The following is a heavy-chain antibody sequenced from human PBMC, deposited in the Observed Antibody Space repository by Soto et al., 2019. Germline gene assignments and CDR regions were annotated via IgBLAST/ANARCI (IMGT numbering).Heavy chain of an antibody. CDR2: IWYDGSNK. CDR1: GFTFSSYG. Sequence: GGSLRLSCAASGFTFSSYGMHWVRQAPGKGLEWVAVIWYDGSNKYYADSVKGRFTISRDNSKNTLYLQMNSLRAEDTAVYYCARDLGGREVLWSYSSSSPDYWGQGTLVTVSS. V-gene: IGHV3-33*01. CDR3: ARDLGGREVLWSYSSSSPDY. J-gene: IGHJ4*02. D-gene: IGHD6-6*01.